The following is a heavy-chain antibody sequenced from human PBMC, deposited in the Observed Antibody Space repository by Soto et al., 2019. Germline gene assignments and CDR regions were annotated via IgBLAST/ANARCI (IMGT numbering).Heavy chain of an antibody. Sequence: SETMSLTCAVYGGSFSGYYWSWIRQPPGKGLEWIGEINHSGSTNYNPSLKSRVTISVDTSKNQFSLKLSSVTAADTAVYYCARGAVGSSLANHFDYWGQGTLVTVSS. CDR1: GGSFSGYY. D-gene: IGHD6-19*01. V-gene: IGHV4-34*01. CDR3: ARGAVGSSLANHFDY. J-gene: IGHJ4*02. CDR2: INHSGST.